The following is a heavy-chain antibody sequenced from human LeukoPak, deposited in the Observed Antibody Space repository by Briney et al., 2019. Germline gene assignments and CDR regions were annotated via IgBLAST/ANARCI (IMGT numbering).Heavy chain of an antibody. CDR2: IYYSGST. V-gene: IGHV4-39*07. Sequence: PSETLSLTCTVSGGSISSSSYYWGWIRQPPGKGLEWIGSIYYSGSTNYNPSLKSRVTISVDTSKNQFSLKLSSVTAADTAVYYCARPLYSGSYFVAFDIWGQGTMVTVSS. CDR1: GGSISSSSYY. J-gene: IGHJ3*02. D-gene: IGHD1-26*01. CDR3: ARPLYSGSYFVAFDI.